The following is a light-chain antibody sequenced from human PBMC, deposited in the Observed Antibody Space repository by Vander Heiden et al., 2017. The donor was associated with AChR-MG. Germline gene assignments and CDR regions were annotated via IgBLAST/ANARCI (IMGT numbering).Light chain of an antibody. CDR3: ATWDDSLSVWV. CDR2: RNN. J-gene: IGLJ3*02. V-gene: IGLV1-47*01. CDR1: SSNIRSND. Sequence: QSVLTQPPSESGTPGQRVTIPCSGSSSNIRSNDVYGYQPLTGTAPKLLIYRNNQRPSGVPDRFSGSKSGTSVSLAISGLRSEDEADYYCATWDDSLSVWVFGGGTKVTVL.